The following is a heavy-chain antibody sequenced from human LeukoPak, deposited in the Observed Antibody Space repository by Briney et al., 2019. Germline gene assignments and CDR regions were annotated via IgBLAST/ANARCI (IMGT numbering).Heavy chain of an antibody. J-gene: IGHJ6*02. V-gene: IGHV4-59*01. CDR1: DDSIGNYY. CDR2: IYFSGST. Sequence: PSETLSLTCTVSDDSIGNYYWSWIRQSPGKGLEWIGYIYFSGSTNYNPSLKRRVTMSVVTSKNQFSLRLTSVTAADTATYYCARVGGSNFYNYDMDVWGQGTTVIVSS. CDR3: ARVGGSNFYNYDMDV. D-gene: IGHD4-11*01.